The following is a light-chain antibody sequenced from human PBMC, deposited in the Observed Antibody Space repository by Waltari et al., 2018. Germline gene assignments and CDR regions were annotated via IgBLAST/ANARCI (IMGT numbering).Light chain of an antibody. Sequence: EIVLTQSPATLSLSPGDRATLSCRASQSVSRHLVWYQQKPGQAPRLLLYDPSNRAPGIPARFSGSGSGTDFTLTISSLEPEDFAIYYCQQRSTWPSLTFGGGTKVEIK. CDR3: QQRSTWPSLT. V-gene: IGKV3-11*01. CDR1: QSVSRH. CDR2: DPS. J-gene: IGKJ4*01.